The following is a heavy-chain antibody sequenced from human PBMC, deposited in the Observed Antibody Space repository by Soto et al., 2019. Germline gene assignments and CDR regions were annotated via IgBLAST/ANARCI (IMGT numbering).Heavy chain of an antibody. J-gene: IGHJ4*02. CDR2: IYYSGST. D-gene: IGHD1-1*01. CDR3: AREALGNDDFDY. Sequence: SETLSLTCTVSGGSISSGDYYWSWIRQPPGKGLEWIGYIYYSGSTYYNPSLKSRVTISVDTSKNQFSLKLSSVTAADTAVYYCAREALGNDDFDYWGQGTLVTVSS. CDR1: GGSISSGDYY. V-gene: IGHV4-30-4*01.